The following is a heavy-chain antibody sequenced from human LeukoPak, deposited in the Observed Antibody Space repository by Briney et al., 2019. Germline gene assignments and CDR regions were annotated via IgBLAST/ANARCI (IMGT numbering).Heavy chain of an antibody. V-gene: IGHV3-21*01. D-gene: IGHD3-10*01. CDR1: GFTFSSYS. Sequence: PGGSLRLSCAASGFTFSSYSMNWVRQAPGKGLEWVSSISSSSSYIYYADSVKGRFTISRDTAKNTLYLDMNRLRADDTAVYYCARAGSGSSYDCWGQGTLVTVSS. J-gene: IGHJ4*02. CDR2: ISSSSSYI. CDR3: ARAGSGSSYDC.